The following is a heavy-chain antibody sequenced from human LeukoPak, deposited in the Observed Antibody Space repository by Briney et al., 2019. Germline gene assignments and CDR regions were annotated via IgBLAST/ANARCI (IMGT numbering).Heavy chain of an antibody. D-gene: IGHD7-27*01. Sequence: PSETLSLTCTVSGGSISSYYWSWIRQPAGKGLEWIGRIYTSGSTNYNPFLKSRVTMSVDTSKNQFSLKLSSVTAADTAVYYCARDKRLTGDVVAPLDYWGQGTLVTVSS. CDR1: GGSISSYY. CDR3: ARDKRLTGDVVAPLDY. J-gene: IGHJ4*02. V-gene: IGHV4-4*07. CDR2: IYTSGST.